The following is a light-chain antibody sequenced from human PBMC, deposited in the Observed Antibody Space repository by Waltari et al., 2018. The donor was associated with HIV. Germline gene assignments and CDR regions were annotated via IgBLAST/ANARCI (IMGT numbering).Light chain of an antibody. CDR1: SSNIGSNY. CDR2: RNN. Sequence: QSVQTQPPSASGTPGQRVTISCSGSSSNIGSNYVYWYKQLPGTAPKLPIYRNNQRPSGVPDRFSGSKSGTSASLAISGLRSEDEADYYCAAWDDSLSGWVFGGGTKLTVL. CDR3: AAWDDSLSGWV. J-gene: IGLJ3*02. V-gene: IGLV1-47*01.